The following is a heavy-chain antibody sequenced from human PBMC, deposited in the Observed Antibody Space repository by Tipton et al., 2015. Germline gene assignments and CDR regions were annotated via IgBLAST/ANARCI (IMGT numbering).Heavy chain of an antibody. CDR2: ITGDGDTT. J-gene: IGHJ4*02. Sequence: SLRLSCAASGFTFDDYAMHWVRQIPGKGLEWVSLITGDGDTTYYPDSLKGRFSVSRDNSKNSLYLQMNNVRVEDTALYYCAKDKGRGSGSHYNFGGLDCWGQGTLVTVPS. CDR1: GFTFDDYA. CDR3: AKDKGRGSGSHYNFGGLDC. D-gene: IGHD3-10*01. V-gene: IGHV3-43D*04.